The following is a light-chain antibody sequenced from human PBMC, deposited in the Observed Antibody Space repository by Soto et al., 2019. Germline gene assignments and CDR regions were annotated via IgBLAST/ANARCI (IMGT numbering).Light chain of an antibody. V-gene: IGKV1-39*01. CDR3: QLSDSTWT. Sequence: DIPMTQSPSSLSASIGDRVTITCRASQNIRSYLNWYQQKPGKAPKLLIHAASSLQSGVPSRFSGSGSGTDFTLTISSLQPEDFAAYYCQLSDSTWTFGQGTMVEIK. CDR2: AAS. J-gene: IGKJ1*01. CDR1: QNIRSY.